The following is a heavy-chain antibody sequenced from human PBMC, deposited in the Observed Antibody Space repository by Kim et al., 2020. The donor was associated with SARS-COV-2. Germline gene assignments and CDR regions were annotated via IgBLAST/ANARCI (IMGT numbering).Heavy chain of an antibody. Sequence: ADSVKGRFTISRDNSKNTLYLQMNSLRAEDTAVYYCAKVSSGWYHNWFDPWGQGTLVTVSS. V-gene: IGHV3-23*01. J-gene: IGHJ5*02. CDR3: AKVSSGWYHNWFDP. D-gene: IGHD6-19*01.